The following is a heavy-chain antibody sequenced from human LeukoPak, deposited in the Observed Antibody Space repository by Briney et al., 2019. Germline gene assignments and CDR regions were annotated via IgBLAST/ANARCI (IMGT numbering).Heavy chain of an antibody. Sequence: PSETLSLTCNVSGYSISSGYYWGWIRQPPGKGLEWIGSFYQSGRTYYNPSLKSRVTISVDTSKNQFSLKLSSVTAADTAVYYCARSYCSSTSCYEVYYFDYWGQGTLVTVSS. CDR2: FYQSGRT. V-gene: IGHV4-38-2*02. J-gene: IGHJ4*02. D-gene: IGHD2-2*01. CDR3: ARSYCSSTSCYEVYYFDY. CDR1: GYSISSGYY.